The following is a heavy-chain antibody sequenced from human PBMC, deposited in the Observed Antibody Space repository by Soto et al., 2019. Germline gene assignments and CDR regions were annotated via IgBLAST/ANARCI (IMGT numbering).Heavy chain of an antibody. CDR1: GFPLSARGVG. J-gene: IGHJ4*02. Sequence: QITLKESGPTLVKPTETLTLTCTVSGFPLSARGVGVGWIRPPPGKALELLAIIYWNDDKRYSPSLKSSLTITKDTFKNQVVLSMTNTAPVDTAKYYCAHSPWGAAPDYCGQGTLVTVSS. CDR3: AHSPWGAAPDY. V-gene: IGHV2-5*01. D-gene: IGHD3-16*01. CDR2: IYWNDDK.